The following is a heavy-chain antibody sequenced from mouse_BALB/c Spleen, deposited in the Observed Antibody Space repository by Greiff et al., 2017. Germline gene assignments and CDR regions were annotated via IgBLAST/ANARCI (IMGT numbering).Heavy chain of an antibody. D-gene: IGHD1-2*01. V-gene: IGHV5-6*01. J-gene: IGHJ2*01. CDR1: GFTFSSYG. CDR3: ARHPPSITTATSYFDY. CDR2: ISSGGSYT. Sequence: EVQLVESGGDLVKPGGSLKLSCAASGFTFSSYGMSWVRQTPDKRLEWVATISSGGSYTYYPDSVKGRFTISRDNAKNTLYLQMSSLKSEDTAMYYCARHPPSITTATSYFDYWGQGTTLTVSS.